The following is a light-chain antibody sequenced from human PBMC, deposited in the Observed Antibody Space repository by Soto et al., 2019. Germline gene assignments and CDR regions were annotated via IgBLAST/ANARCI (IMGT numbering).Light chain of an antibody. J-gene: IGKJ4*01. CDR3: QPYHSHRLS. CDR2: WAS. CDR1: RRVLDSSNNNNY. Sequence: IVMNQYPDSLTVSVGERDTINCKSSRRVLDSSNNNNYLAWYQQKPGQPPRLLIYWASYREPGVPDRFSGSGSGTDFTLTISSLLAEDVAVYYCQPYHSHRLSSGGGIKVDI. V-gene: IGKV4-1*01.